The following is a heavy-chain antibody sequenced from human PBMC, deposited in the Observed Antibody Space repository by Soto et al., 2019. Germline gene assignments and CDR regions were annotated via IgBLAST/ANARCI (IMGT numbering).Heavy chain of an antibody. CDR1: GFTFSSYG. CDR3: ARDRVAGTHYFDY. CDR2: IWYDGSNK. V-gene: IGHV3-33*01. Sequence: PGGSLRLSCAASGFTFSSYGMHWVRQAPGKGLEWVAVIWYDGSNKYYADSVKGRFTISRDNSKNTLYLQMNSLRAEDTAVYYFARDRVAGTHYFDYWGQGTMVTVSS. D-gene: IGHD6-19*01. J-gene: IGHJ4*02.